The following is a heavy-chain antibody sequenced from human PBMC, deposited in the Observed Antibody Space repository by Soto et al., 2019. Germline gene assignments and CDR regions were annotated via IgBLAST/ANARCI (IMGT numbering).Heavy chain of an antibody. CDR1: GDSINNTYL. CDR3: ARASYGSGNYYAPYFFYAMNV. D-gene: IGHD3-10*01. V-gene: IGHV4-4*02. J-gene: IGHJ6*02. Sequence: SVTLSFTCFVSGDSINNTYLWSCVRQAPGKGLEWIGEIYHTGGKSYMPSLRGRITLSVDTSKNQFSLKLTSVTAADTALYFCARASYGSGNYYAPYFFYAMNVWAHGTTVIFSS. CDR2: IYHTGGK.